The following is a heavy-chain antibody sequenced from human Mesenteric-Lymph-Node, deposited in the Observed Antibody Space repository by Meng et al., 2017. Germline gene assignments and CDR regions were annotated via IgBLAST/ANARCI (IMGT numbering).Heavy chain of an antibody. Sequence: GGSLRLSCAASGFTFDDYAMHWVRQAPGKVLEWVSGISWNSGNIGYADSVKGRFTISRDNTKNSLYLQMNSLRAEDTAVYYCARRPSSGRSFVCWGQGTLVTVSS. D-gene: IGHD3-22*01. J-gene: IGHJ4*02. CDR1: GFTFDDYA. CDR2: ISWNSGNI. V-gene: IGHV3-9*01. CDR3: ARRPSSGRSFVC.